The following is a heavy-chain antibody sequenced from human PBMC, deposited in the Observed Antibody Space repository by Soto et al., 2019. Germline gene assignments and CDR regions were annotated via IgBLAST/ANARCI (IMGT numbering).Heavy chain of an antibody. J-gene: IGHJ6*02. CDR1: GGTFTSYA. CDR2: LIPIFGTA. Sequence: SVKVCCKASGGTFTSYAISWVRQPPGQGLEWMPGLIPIFGTANYAQKFQGRVTITADESTSTAYMEMRSLRSEDSAVYYCAIGRNIVVVAAALGSWDYYGMDVWGHGTTVTVSS. D-gene: IGHD2-21*02. CDR3: AIGRNIVVVAAALGSWDYYGMDV. V-gene: IGHV1-69*13.